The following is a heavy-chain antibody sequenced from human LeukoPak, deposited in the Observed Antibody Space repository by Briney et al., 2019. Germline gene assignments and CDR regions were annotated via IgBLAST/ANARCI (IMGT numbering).Heavy chain of an antibody. D-gene: IGHD3-22*01. CDR3: ARAMSEDSSGYYYYDAFDI. CDR1: GGTFSSYA. V-gene: IGHV1-69*05. Sequence: SVKVSCKASGGTFSSYAISWVRQAPGQGLEWMGGIIPIFGTANYAQKFQGRVTITTDESTNTAYMELSSLRSEDTAVYYCARAMSEDSSGYYYYDAFDIWGQGTMVTVSS. CDR2: IIPIFGTA. J-gene: IGHJ3*02.